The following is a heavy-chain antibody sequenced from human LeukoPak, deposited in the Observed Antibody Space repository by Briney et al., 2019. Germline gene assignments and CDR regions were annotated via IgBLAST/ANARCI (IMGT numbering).Heavy chain of an antibody. CDR3: VRDSPSGFFDL. Sequence: HPGGSLRLSCAASGFPFSSYDMNWVRQAPGKGLVWVSPINPDGTVTTYADSVKGRFTISRDNAKNTLYLQMNSLRVEDTAVYYCVRDSPSGFFDLWGHGTLVTVSS. J-gene: IGHJ2*01. CDR2: INPDGTVT. CDR1: GFPFSSYD. D-gene: IGHD6-19*01. V-gene: IGHV3-74*01.